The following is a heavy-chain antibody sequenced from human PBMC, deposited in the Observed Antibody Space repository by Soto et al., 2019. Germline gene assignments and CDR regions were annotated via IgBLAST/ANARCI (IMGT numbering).Heavy chain of an antibody. CDR3: AKETYSGPLDY. CDR1: GFTFSSYG. CDR2: ISYDGSYK. V-gene: IGHV3-30*18. D-gene: IGHD2-15*01. Sequence: QVQLVESGGGVVQPGRSLRLSCAASGFTFSSYGTHWVRQAPGKGLEWVAVISYDGSYKYYADSVKGRFTISRDITKNTLYLQINSLRAEDTAVYYCAKETYSGPLDYWGQGTLVTVSS. J-gene: IGHJ4*02.